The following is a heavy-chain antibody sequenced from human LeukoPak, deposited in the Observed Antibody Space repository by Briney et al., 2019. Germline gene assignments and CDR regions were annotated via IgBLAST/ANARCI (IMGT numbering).Heavy chain of an antibody. Sequence: GGSLRLSCAASGFTFSSYAMHWVRQAPGKGLEWVAVISYDGSNKYYADSVKGRFTISRDNSKNTLYLQMNSLRAEDTAVYYCARDRGYTIFGVGDAFDIWGQGTMVTVSS. V-gene: IGHV3-30-3*01. D-gene: IGHD3-3*01. CDR1: GFTFSSYA. CDR2: ISYDGSNK. J-gene: IGHJ3*02. CDR3: ARDRGYTIFGVGDAFDI.